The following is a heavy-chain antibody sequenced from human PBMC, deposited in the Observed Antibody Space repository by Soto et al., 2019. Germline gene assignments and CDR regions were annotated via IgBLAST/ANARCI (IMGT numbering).Heavy chain of an antibody. J-gene: IGHJ4*02. D-gene: IGHD1-26*01. CDR1: GGSFSAYY. CDR2: VNHCDST. V-gene: IGHV4-34*09. CDR3: ARFAGALKFDY. Sequence: SETLSLTCAVYGGSFSAYYWSWICQPPGKGQEWDWKVNHCDSTYYNPTLRSRVTISLDTSKNQFSLKLSSVTAADTAVYYCARFAGALKFDYWGPGTLVTVS.